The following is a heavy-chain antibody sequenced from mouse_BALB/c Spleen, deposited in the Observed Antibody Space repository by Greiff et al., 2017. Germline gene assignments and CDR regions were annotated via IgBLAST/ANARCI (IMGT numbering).Heavy chain of an antibody. CDR2: IRNKANGYTT. V-gene: IGHV7-3*02. CDR1: GFTFTDYY. CDR3: ARDNTGSMDY. J-gene: IGHJ4*01. Sequence: DVMLVESGGGLVQPGGSLRLSCATSGFTFTDYYMSWVRQPPGKALEWLGFIRNKANGYTTEYSASVKGRFTISRDNSQSILYLQMNTLRAEDSATYYCARDNTGSMDYWGQGTSVTVSS. D-gene: IGHD2-2*01.